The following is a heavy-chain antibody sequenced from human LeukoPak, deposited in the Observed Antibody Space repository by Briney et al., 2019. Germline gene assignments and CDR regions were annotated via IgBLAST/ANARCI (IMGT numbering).Heavy chain of an antibody. CDR2: ISGSGGNT. D-gene: IGHD3-3*01. V-gene: IGHV3-23*01. CDR3: ASPTIFGVVIYY. Sequence: GGSLRLSCAASGFTFSSYGMSWVRQAPGKGLEWVSGISGSGGNTYYAEALTGRFTVSRDNSKNTLYLQMNSLRAEDTAVYYCASPTIFGVVIYYWGQGTLVTVSS. CDR1: GFTFSSYG. J-gene: IGHJ4*02.